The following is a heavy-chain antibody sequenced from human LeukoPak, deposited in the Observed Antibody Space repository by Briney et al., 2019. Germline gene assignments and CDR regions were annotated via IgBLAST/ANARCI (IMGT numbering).Heavy chain of an antibody. D-gene: IGHD3-3*01. Sequence: SETLSLTCAVYGGSFSGYYWSWIRQPPRKGLEWIGEINHSGSTNYNPSLKSRVTISVDTSKNQFSLKLSSVTAADTAVYYCARGRAYYDFWSGYSSLDYWGQGTLVTVSS. V-gene: IGHV4-34*01. CDR1: GGSFSGYY. CDR3: ARGRAYYDFWSGYSSLDY. J-gene: IGHJ4*02. CDR2: INHSGST.